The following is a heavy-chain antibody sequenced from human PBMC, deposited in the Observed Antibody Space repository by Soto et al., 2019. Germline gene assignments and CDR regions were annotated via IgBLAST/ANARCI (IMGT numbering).Heavy chain of an antibody. CDR3: ARDVWGGIAVPDAFDI. CDR2: ISSSSSTI. V-gene: IGHV3-48*01. Sequence: GGSLRLSCAASGFTFSSYSMNWVRQAPGKGLEWVSYISSSSSTIYYADSVKGRFTISRDNAKNSLYLQMNSLRAEDTAVYYCARDVWGGIAVPDAFDIWGQGTMVTVSS. J-gene: IGHJ3*02. CDR1: GFTFSSYS. D-gene: IGHD6-19*01.